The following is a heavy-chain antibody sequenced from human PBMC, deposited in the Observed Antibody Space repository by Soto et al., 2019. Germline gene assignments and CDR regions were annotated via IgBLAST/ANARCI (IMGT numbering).Heavy chain of an antibody. CDR2: IYYTGST. Sequence: NPSETLSLTCSVSGGSVSSYWWSWIRQPPGKGLEWIGYIYYTGSTNYSPSLKGRVTISLDASKSQFPLKLTSVTAADTAVYYCARGPGASDYYFDYWGPGTLVTVSS. V-gene: IGHV4-59*02. J-gene: IGHJ4*02. D-gene: IGHD3-10*01. CDR1: GGSVSSYW. CDR3: ARGPGASDYYFDY.